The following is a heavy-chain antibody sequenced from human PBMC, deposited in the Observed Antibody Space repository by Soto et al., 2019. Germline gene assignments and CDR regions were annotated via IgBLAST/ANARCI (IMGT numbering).Heavy chain of an antibody. V-gene: IGHV1-18*01. Sequence: ASVKVSCKASGYTFTSYGISWVRQAPGQGLEWMGWISAYNGNTNYAQKLQGRVTMTTDTSTSTAYMELRSLRSDDTAVYYCARDLLDIVVVPAARKGNWFDPWGQGTLVTVSS. CDR2: ISAYNGNT. CDR3: ARDLLDIVVVPAARKGNWFDP. D-gene: IGHD2-2*01. CDR1: GYTFTSYG. J-gene: IGHJ5*02.